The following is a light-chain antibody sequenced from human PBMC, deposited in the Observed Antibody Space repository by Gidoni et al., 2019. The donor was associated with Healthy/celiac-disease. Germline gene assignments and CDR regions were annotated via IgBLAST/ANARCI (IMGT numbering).Light chain of an antibody. J-gene: IGKJ2*01. CDR3: QQYGSSPLYT. Sequence: EIVLTQSPGTLSLSPGERATLSCRASQSVSSSYLAWYQQKPGQAPRRLIYGASSRATGIPDRFSGSGSGTDFTLTISRLEPEDFAVYYCQQYGSSPLYTLGQGTKLEIK. CDR2: GAS. CDR1: QSVSSSY. V-gene: IGKV3-20*01.